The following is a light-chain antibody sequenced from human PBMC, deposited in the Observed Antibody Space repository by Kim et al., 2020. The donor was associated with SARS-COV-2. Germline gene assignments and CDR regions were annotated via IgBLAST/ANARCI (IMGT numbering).Light chain of an antibody. CDR1: QGITTY. V-gene: IGKV1-5*01. CDR3: QQYETYPS. Sequence: DIQMTQSPSTLSASVGDRVTITCRASQGITTYLAWYQQKPGKAPRLLISDASTLESGVPSRFSDSGFATYFSLTINSLQPDDSATYYCQQYETYPSFGQGTKLEI. CDR2: DAS. J-gene: IGKJ2*01.